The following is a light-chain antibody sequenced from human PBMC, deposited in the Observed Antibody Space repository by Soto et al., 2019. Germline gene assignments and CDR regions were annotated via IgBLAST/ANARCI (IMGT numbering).Light chain of an antibody. CDR1: SSDVGGYNY. V-gene: IGLV2-14*01. Sequence: QSALTQPASVSGSPGQSITISCTGTSSDVGGYNYVSWYQQHPGKAPKLMIYDVSNRPSGVSNRFSGSKSGNTASLTISGLQDEDESDYYCSSYTSSSTLGVFGRGTKLTVL. CDR2: DVS. CDR3: SSYTSSSTLGV. J-gene: IGLJ3*02.